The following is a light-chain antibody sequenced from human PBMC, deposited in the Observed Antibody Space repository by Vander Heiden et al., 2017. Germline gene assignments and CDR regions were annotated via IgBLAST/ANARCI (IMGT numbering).Light chain of an antibody. CDR3: GLYLDSGIWV. CDR1: SGSVSTSNY. Sequence: QTVVTQEPSFSVSPRGTVTLTSGLSSGSVSTSNYPSWYQQTPGQAPRILIHNPDSRPSGVPDRCSGSILGNKAALPITGAKADDESDYYCGLYLDSGIWVFGGGTKLTVL. J-gene: IGLJ3*02. V-gene: IGLV8-61*01. CDR2: NPD.